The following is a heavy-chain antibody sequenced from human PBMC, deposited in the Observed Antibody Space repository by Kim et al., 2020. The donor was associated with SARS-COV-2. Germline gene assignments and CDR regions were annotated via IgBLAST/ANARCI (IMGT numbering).Heavy chain of an antibody. V-gene: IGHV3-30-3*01. J-gene: IGHJ6*02. CDR2: ISYDGSNK. Sequence: GGSLRLSCAASGFTFSSYAMHWVRQAPGKGLEWVAVISYDGSNKYYADSVKGRFTISRDNSKNTLYLQMNSLRAEDTAVYYCARDPYNWNYRYYYYGMDVWGQGTTVTVSS. CDR3: ARDPYNWNYRYYYYGMDV. CDR1: GFTFSSYA. D-gene: IGHD1-7*01.